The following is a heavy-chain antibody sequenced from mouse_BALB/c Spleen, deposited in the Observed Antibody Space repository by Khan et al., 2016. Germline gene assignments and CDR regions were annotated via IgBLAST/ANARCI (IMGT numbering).Heavy chain of an antibody. CDR3: GRERREGKWPLAY. V-gene: IGHV14-3*02. CDR2: IDPANGNT. J-gene: IGHJ3*01. Sequence: VQLQQSGAELVKPGASVKLSCTASGFNIKDTYMHWVKQRPEQGLEWIGRIDPANGNTKYDPKLQGKATITADTSSNTAYLQLSSLTSEDAAVYYCGRERREGKWPLAYWGRGTLVTISA. D-gene: IGHD1-3*01. CDR1: GFNIKDTY.